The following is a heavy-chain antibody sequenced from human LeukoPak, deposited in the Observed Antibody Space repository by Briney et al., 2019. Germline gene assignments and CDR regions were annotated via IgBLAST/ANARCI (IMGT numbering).Heavy chain of an antibody. Sequence: SETLSLTCAVYGGSFSGYYWSWIRQPPGKGLEWIGEINHSGSTNYNPSLKSRVTISVDTSKNQFSLKLSSVTAADTAVYYCATCSGWNYYYYYMDVWGKGTTVTVSS. V-gene: IGHV4-34*01. CDR2: INHSGST. CDR3: ATCSGWNYYYYYMDV. D-gene: IGHD6-19*01. J-gene: IGHJ6*03. CDR1: GGSFSGYY.